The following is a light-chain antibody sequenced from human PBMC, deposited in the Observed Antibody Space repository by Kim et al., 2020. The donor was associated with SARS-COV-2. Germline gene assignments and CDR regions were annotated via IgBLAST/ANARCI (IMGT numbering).Light chain of an antibody. CDR2: VNSDGSH. J-gene: IGLJ2*01. CDR3: QTWGSGIVA. Sequence: ASVKLTCTRSSGHSSYAIAWHQQQPEKGPGYLMKVNSDGSHSKGDGIPDRFSGSSSGAERYLTISSLQSEDEADYYCQTWGSGIVAFGGGTQLTVL. CDR1: SGHSSYA. V-gene: IGLV4-69*01.